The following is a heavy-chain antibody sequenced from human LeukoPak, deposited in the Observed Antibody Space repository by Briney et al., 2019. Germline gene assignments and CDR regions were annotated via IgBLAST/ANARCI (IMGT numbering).Heavy chain of an antibody. D-gene: IGHD3-10*01. CDR1: GYTFTGYY. CDR3: ARDLIMDGLFPA. V-gene: IGHV1-2*02. CDR2: INPNSGGT. J-gene: IGHJ5*02. Sequence: ASVKVSCKASGYTFTGYYMHWVRQAPGQGLEWMGWINPNSGGTNYAQKFQGRVTMTRDTSISTAYMELSRLRSDDTAVYYCARDLIMDGLFPAWGQGTLVTVSS.